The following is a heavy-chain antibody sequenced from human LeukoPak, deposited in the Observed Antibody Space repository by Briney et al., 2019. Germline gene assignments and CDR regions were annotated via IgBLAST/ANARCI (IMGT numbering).Heavy chain of an antibody. D-gene: IGHD3-10*01. CDR3: ARALTYYYGSGSYYAYYYYGMDV. V-gene: IGHV3-21*01. Sequence: GGSLRLSCAASGFTFDDYDMNWVRQAPGKGLEWVSSISSSSSYIYYADSVKGRFTISRDNAKNSLYLQMNSLRAEDTAVYYCARALTYYYGSGSYYAYYYYGMDVWGQGTTVTVSS. CDR2: ISSSSSYI. J-gene: IGHJ6*02. CDR1: GFTFDDYD.